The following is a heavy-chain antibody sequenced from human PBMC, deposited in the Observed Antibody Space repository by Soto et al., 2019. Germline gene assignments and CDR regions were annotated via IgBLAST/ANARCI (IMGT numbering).Heavy chain of an antibody. CDR1: GGSISSGVYY. V-gene: IGHV4-31*03. D-gene: IGHD3-22*01. CDR2: IYYSGST. Sequence: SETLSLTCTVSGGSISSGVYYWIWIRQHPGKVLEWIGYIYYSGSTYYNPSLKSRVTISVDTSKNQFSLKLSSVTAADTAVYYCARDGDYYDSSGYFTDAFDIWGQGTMVTVSS. J-gene: IGHJ3*02. CDR3: ARDGDYYDSSGYFTDAFDI.